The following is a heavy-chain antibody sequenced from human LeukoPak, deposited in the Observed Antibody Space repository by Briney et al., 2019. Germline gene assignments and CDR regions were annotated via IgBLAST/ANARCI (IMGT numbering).Heavy chain of an antibody. CDR2: IGSSSSYI. V-gene: IGHV3-21*01. CDR3: ARDFHDIAAADAFDI. D-gene: IGHD6-13*01. CDR1: GFTFSSYS. J-gene: IGHJ3*02. Sequence: GGSLRLSCAASGFTFSSYSMDWVRQAPGKGLEWVSSIGSSSSYIYYADSVKGRFTISRDNAKNSLYLQMNSLRAEDTAVYYCARDFHDIAAADAFDIWGQGTMVTVSS.